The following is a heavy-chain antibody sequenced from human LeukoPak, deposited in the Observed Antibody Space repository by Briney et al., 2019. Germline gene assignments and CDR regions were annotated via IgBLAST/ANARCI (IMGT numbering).Heavy chain of an antibody. CDR1: GFTFSDYS. CDR3: ATSGGFVLPNAITGNWYMDV. D-gene: IGHD2-2*01. Sequence: GGSLRLSCGASGFTFSDYSMNWVRQAPGKGLAWVASITSAGGYTYYADSVKGRFTIPRDNAQSSLFLQMNSLRAEDTAAYFCATSGGFVLPNAITGNWYMDVWGRGTSVTVSS. CDR2: ITSAGGYT. V-gene: IGHV3-21*01. J-gene: IGHJ6*03.